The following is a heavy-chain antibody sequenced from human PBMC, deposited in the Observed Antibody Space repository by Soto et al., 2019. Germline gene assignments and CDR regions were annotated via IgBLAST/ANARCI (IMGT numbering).Heavy chain of an antibody. CDR2: IGTAGDT. J-gene: IGHJ6*02. V-gene: IGHV3-13*01. D-gene: IGHD3-22*01. CDR3: ARVNHYDSSGYYRTYYYYGMDV. CDR1: GFTFSSYD. Sequence: GESLKISCAASGFTFSSYDMHWVRQATGKGLEWVSAIGTAGDTYYPGSVKGRFTISRENAKNSLYLQMNSLRAEDTAVYYCARVNHYDSSGYYRTYYYYGMDVWGQGTTVTVSS.